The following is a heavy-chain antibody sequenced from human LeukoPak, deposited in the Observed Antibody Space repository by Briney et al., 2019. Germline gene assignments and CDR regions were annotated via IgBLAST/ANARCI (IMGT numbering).Heavy chain of an antibody. V-gene: IGHV3-74*01. Sequence: PGGSLRLSCAASGFTFSSYWMHWVRQAPGKGLVWVSRINSDGSSTSYADSVKGRFTISRDNAKNTLYLQMNSLRAEDTAVYYCARDSKYDFWSGYPPLDAFDIWGQGTMVTVSS. D-gene: IGHD3-3*01. CDR2: INSDGSST. J-gene: IGHJ3*02. CDR1: GFTFSSYW. CDR3: ARDSKYDFWSGYPPLDAFDI.